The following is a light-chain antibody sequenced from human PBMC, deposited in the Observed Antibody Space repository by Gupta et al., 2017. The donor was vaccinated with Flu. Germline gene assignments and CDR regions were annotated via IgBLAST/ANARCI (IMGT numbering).Light chain of an antibody. CDR1: SSDVGGYNY. CDR3: SSYASSNTYV. J-gene: IGLJ1*01. V-gene: IGLV2-8*01. CDR2: EVS. Sequence: QSALTQPPSASGSPGQSVTISCTGTSSDVGGYNYVSWYQQHPGKAPKLIIYEVSKRPSGVPDRFSGSKSDNTASLTVSGLQAEDEADYYCSSYASSNTYVFGTGTKVTVL.